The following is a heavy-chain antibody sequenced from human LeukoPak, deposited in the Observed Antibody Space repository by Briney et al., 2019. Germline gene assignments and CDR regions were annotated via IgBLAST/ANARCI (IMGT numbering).Heavy chain of an antibody. CDR2: ISYDGSNK. CDR1: GFTFSSYG. V-gene: IGHV3-30*18. Sequence: QSGGSLRLSCAASGFTFSSYGMHWVRQAPGKGLEWVAVISYDGSNKYYADSVKGRFTISRDNSKNTLYLQMNSLRAEDTAVYYCAKDTNKQQRGNDAFDIWGQGTMVTVSS. D-gene: IGHD6-13*01. J-gene: IGHJ3*02. CDR3: AKDTNKQQRGNDAFDI.